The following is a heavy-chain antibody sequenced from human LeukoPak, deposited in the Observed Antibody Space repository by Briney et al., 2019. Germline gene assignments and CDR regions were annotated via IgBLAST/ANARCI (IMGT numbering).Heavy chain of an antibody. Sequence: SVKVSCKASGGTFSSYAISWVRQAPGQGLEWMGGIIPIFGTANYAQKFQGRVTITADESTSTAYMELSSLRSEDTAVYYCASVETSYYYYGMDVWGQGTTVTVSS. CDR1: GGTFSSYA. V-gene: IGHV1-69*01. CDR3: ASVETSYYYYGMDV. D-gene: IGHD2-21*01. CDR2: IIPIFGTA. J-gene: IGHJ6*02.